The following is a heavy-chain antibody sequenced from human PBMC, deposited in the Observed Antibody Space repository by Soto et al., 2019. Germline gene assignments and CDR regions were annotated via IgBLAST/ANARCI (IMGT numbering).Heavy chain of an antibody. Sequence: LXLXCAASRFAFSNXSMSWVGQAPGKGLEWVANIKEDVSEKDYVDPVKGRFTITRENAKNSLYLQMNNLRDEDTAVYFCTRKRFGMDVWGQGTTVTVSS. CDR1: RFAFSNXS. V-gene: IGHV3-7*03. CDR3: TRKRFGMDV. J-gene: IGHJ6*02. CDR2: IKEDVSEK.